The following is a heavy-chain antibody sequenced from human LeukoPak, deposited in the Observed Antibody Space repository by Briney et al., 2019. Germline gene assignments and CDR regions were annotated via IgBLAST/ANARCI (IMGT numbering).Heavy chain of an antibody. D-gene: IGHD4-23*01. Sequence: ASVKVSCKASGYTFTSYYMHWVRQAPGQGLEWMGVINPSGGITSYSQNFQGRVSVTSHTSTSTVYMELSSLRSDDTAVYYCARAPPPYGGKLRSLDYWGQGTLVTVSS. CDR1: GYTFTSYY. CDR3: ARAPPPYGGKLRSLDY. CDR2: INPSGGIT. J-gene: IGHJ4*02. V-gene: IGHV1-46*01.